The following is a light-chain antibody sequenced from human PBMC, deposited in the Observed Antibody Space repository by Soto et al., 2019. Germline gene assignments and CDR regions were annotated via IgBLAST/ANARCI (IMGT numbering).Light chain of an antibody. J-gene: IGKJ1*01. V-gene: IGKV1-6*01. CDR2: AAS. Sequence: AIQMTQSPSSLSASVGDRVTITCRASQGIRNDLGWYQQKPGKAPKLLIYAASSLQSGVPSRFSGSGSGTEFTLTISSLLPDDFATYYCQQYNRYWTFGQGTKVDIK. CDR3: QQYNRYWT. CDR1: QGIRND.